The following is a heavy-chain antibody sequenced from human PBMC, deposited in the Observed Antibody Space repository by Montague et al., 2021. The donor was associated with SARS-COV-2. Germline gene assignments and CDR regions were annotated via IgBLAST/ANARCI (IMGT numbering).Heavy chain of an antibody. D-gene: IGHD4-23*01. CDR1: GFSLTSGVSC. J-gene: IGHJ3*01. CDR2: IDWDDDK. CDR3: ARTRTYSENGGNYNDYSACDV. Sequence: PALVKPTQTLTLTCTISGFSLTSGVSCVHWIRQPPGKALEWLALIDWDDDKYSSTSLKTRLTISKDTSRNQVVLTMTNMDPVDSATYSCARTRTYSENGGNYNDYSACDVWGQGTVVTVSS. V-gene: IGHV2-70*01.